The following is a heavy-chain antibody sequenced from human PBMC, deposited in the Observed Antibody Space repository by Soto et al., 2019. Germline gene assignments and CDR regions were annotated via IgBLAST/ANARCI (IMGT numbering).Heavy chain of an antibody. D-gene: IGHD6-19*01. Sequence: SETLSLTCTVSGGSISSYYWSWIRQPPGKGLEWIGYIYYSGSTNYNPSLKSRVTISVDTSKNQFSLKLSSVTAADTAVYYCAKVAGLPYYYYGMDVWGQGTTVTAP. J-gene: IGHJ6*02. CDR1: GGSISSYY. CDR2: IYYSGST. CDR3: AKVAGLPYYYYGMDV. V-gene: IGHV4-59*01.